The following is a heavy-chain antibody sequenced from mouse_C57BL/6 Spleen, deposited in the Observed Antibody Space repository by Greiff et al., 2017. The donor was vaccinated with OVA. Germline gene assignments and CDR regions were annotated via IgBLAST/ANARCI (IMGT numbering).Heavy chain of an antibody. CDR3: ARGLTGEYFDV. J-gene: IGHJ1*03. V-gene: IGHV1-85*01. Sequence: VKLMESGPELVKPGASVKLSCKASGYTFTSYDINWVKQRPGQGLEWIGWIYPRDGSTKYNEKFKGKATLTVDTSSSTAYMELHSLTSEDSAVYFCARGLTGEYFDVWGTGTTVTVSS. CDR2: IYPRDGST. D-gene: IGHD4-1*01. CDR1: GYTFTSYD.